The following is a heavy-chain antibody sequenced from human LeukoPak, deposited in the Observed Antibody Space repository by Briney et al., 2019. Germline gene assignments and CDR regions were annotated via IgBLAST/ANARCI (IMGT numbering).Heavy chain of an antibody. J-gene: IGHJ1*01. D-gene: IGHD3-22*01. Sequence: GGSLRLSCAASGFTFSSCEMNWVRQAPGKGLEWLSYISGSGRTIYYADSVKGRFTISRDNAKNSLYLQMNSLRAEDTAVYYCARGGYYYSPAEYFQHWGQGTLVTVSS. CDR1: GFTFSSCE. CDR2: ISGSGRTI. CDR3: ARGGYYYSPAEYFQH. V-gene: IGHV3-48*03.